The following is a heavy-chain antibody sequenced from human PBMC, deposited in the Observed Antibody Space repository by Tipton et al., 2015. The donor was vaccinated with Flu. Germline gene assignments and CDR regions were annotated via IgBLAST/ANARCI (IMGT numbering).Heavy chain of an antibody. CDR3: TRGTSTSGIAY. CDR1: GGSISSYY. CDR2: IYTTGNT. J-gene: IGHJ4*02. D-gene: IGHD6-6*01. V-gene: IGHV4-4*07. Sequence: TLSLTCTVSGGSISSYYWSWIRQPAGKGLEWIGRIYTTGNTNYNPSLKSRVTISVDTSKNQFSLKLSSVTAADTAVYYCTRGTSTSGIAYWGQGTLVTVSS.